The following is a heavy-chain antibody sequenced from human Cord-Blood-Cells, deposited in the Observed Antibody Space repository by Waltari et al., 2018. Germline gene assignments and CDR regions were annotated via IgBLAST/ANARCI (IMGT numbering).Heavy chain of an antibody. V-gene: IGHV1-69*01. CDR3: ARAIAVAGLDVYYIDY. CDR1: GGTFSSHH. Sequence: QLQLVQSGAEVMTPGPSVTVSCKSPGGTFSSHHITWFLQAPGQGLEWMGGIIPIFGTANYAQKFQGRVKITADESTSTAYMELSSLRSEDTAVYYCARAIAVAGLDVYYIDYWGQGTLDTVSS. J-gene: IGHJ4*02. D-gene: IGHD6-19*01. CDR2: IIPIFGTA.